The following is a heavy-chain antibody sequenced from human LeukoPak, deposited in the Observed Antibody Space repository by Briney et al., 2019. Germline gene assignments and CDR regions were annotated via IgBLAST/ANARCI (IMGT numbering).Heavy chain of an antibody. Sequence: ASVKVSCKVSGHTLSDLTMHWVRQAPGKGLEWMGGFDPGNGEIIYAQKFQGRVTMTEDASTDTAYMELSSLKSEDTAVYYSAAGGLYDLLPYWGQGTLVTVSS. CDR3: AAGGLYDLLPY. V-gene: IGHV1-24*01. D-gene: IGHD3-3*01. CDR2: FDPGNGEI. CDR1: GHTLSDLT. J-gene: IGHJ4*02.